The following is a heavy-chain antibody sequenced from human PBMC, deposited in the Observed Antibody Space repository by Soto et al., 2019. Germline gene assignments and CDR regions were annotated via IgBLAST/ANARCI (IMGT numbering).Heavy chain of an antibody. CDR3: ARDLGIAARSYYGMDV. Sequence: TLSLTCAVSGYSISSAYYWGWIRQPPGKGLEWIGRIYHSGSTYYNPSLKSRVTISVDTSKNQFSLKLSSVTAADTAVYYCARDLGIAARSYYGMDVWGQGTTVTVS. CDR2: IYHSGST. V-gene: IGHV4-38-2*02. CDR1: GYSISSAYY. J-gene: IGHJ6*02. D-gene: IGHD6-6*01.